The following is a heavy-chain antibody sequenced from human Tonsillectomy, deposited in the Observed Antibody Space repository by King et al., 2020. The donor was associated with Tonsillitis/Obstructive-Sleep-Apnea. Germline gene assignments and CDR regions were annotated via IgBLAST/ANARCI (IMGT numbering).Heavy chain of an antibody. D-gene: IGHD1-26*01. CDR3: ARHRTSGSLEPGGY. J-gene: IGHJ4*02. CDR2: IYPGDSDT. V-gene: IGHV5-51*01. Sequence: QLVQSGAEVKKPGESLKISCEGSGYSFTTYWIVWVRQMPGKGLEWMGIIYPGDSDTRYSPSFQGQVTISADKSISPAYLQGSSLKASETAMYYCARHRTSGSLEPGGYWGQGTLVTVSS. CDR1: GYSFTTYW.